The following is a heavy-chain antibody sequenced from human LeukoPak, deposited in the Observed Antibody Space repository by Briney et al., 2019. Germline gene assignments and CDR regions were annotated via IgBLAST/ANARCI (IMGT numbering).Heavy chain of an antibody. CDR2: IHSSGNT. CDR1: AGSTDSYY. J-gene: IGHJ4*02. D-gene: IGHD4-23*01. CDR3: ARGGKATVVTM. V-gene: IGHV4-4*07. Sequence: SETMSLARTVYAGSTDSYYGSCNRQPAGKVLEWIGRIHSSGNTNYNTSLKSRVSMSVDASKNQFSLKLTSVTAAGTAVYYCARGGKATVVTMWGQGILVTVSS.